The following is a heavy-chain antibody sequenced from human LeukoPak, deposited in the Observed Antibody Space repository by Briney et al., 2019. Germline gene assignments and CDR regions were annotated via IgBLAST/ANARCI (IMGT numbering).Heavy chain of an antibody. CDR1: GFTFSSYE. J-gene: IGHJ6*03. Sequence: PGGSLRLSCAASGFTFSSYEMNWVRQAPGKGLEWVSYISDSSSTKYYADSVKGRFTISRDNAKKSMYLQMNSLRAEDTAIYYCAKNGDRGAYCSGGTCYPYYYYCMDVWGKGTTVTISS. V-gene: IGHV3-48*03. CDR3: AKNGDRGAYCSGGTCYPYYYYCMDV. D-gene: IGHD2-15*01. CDR2: ISDSSSTK.